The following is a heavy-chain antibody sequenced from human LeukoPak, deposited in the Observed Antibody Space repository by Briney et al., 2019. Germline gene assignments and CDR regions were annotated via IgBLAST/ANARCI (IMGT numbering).Heavy chain of an antibody. CDR1: GGSISSYY. D-gene: IGHD4-17*01. CDR2: IYYSGST. J-gene: IGHJ4*02. V-gene: IGHV4-59*01. CDR3: GRDYGDYLDY. Sequence: SETLSLTCAVSGGSISSYYWSWIRQPPGKGLEWIGYIYYSGSTNYNPSLKSRVTISVDTSKQQFSLRLGSVTAADTGVYYCGRDYGDYLDYWGQGTLVTVSS.